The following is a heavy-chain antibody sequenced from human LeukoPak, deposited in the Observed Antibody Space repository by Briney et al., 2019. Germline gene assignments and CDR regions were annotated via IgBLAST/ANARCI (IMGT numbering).Heavy chain of an antibody. CDR2: INHSGST. CDR3: ARVGYCSSTRNYYYYYYMDV. CDR1: GGSFSGYY. D-gene: IGHD2-2*01. Sequence: SETLSLTCAVYGGSFSGYYWSWIHQPPGKGLEWIGEINHSGSTNYNPSLKSRVTISVDTSKNQFSLKLSSVTAADTAVYYCARVGYCSSTRNYYYYYYMDVWGKGTTVTVSS. V-gene: IGHV4-34*01. J-gene: IGHJ6*03.